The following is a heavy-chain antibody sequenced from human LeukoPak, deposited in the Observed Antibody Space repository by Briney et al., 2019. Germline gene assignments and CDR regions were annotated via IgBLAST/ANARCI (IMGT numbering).Heavy chain of an antibody. J-gene: IGHJ4*02. CDR3: ATLNGPLFEY. D-gene: IGHD2-8*01. CDR2: ISSSSSYI. CDR1: GFTFSSYS. V-gene: IGHV3-21*01. Sequence: GGSLRLSCAASGFTFSSYSMNWVRQAPGKGLEWVSSISSSSSYIYYADSVKGRFTTSRDNAKNSLYLQMSSLRAEDTAVYYCATLNGPLFEYWGQGTLVTVSS.